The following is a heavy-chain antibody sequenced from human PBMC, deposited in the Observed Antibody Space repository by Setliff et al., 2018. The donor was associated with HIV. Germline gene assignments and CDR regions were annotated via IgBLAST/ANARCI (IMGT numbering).Heavy chain of an antibody. J-gene: IGHJ5*02. D-gene: IGHD5-18*01. CDR2: ISWNSDSI. CDR3: AKSPNRYSPLDWFDP. Sequence: GGSLRLSCAASGFTFDDYAMHWVRQTPGKGLEWASSISWNSDSIAYADSVKGRFTISRDNAKNSLYLQMNSLRSEDTALYYCAKSPNRYSPLDWFDPWGQGTLVTVSS. V-gene: IGHV3-9*01. CDR1: GFTFDDYA.